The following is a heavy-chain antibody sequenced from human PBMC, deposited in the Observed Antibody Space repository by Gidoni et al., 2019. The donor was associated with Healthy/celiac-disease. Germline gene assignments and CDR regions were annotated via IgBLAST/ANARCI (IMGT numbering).Heavy chain of an antibody. Sequence: QVHLVQSGAEVTKPGSSVKVSCKASGGTFSSYAIRWVRQAPGQGLEWVGRIIPILGIANYAQKFQGRVTMTAEKSTRTAYRELSSVRYEDTAVYYCARDRGGGDCPDYWGQGTLVTVS. D-gene: IGHD2-21*02. CDR2: IIPILGIA. CDR3: ARDRGGGDCPDY. V-gene: IGHV1-69*04. J-gene: IGHJ4*02. CDR1: GGTFSSYA.